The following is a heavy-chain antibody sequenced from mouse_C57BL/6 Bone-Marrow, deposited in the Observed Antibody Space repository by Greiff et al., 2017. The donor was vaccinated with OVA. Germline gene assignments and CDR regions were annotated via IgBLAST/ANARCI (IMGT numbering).Heavy chain of an antibody. J-gene: IGHJ2*01. Sequence: QVQLQQPGAELVKPGASVKLSCKASGYTFTSYWMHWVKQRPGQGLEWIGMIHPNSGSTNYNEKFKSKATLTVDKSSSTAYMQLSSLTSEDSAVYYCAIEAYYSNYVFDYWGQGTTLTVSS. V-gene: IGHV1-64*01. CDR2: IHPNSGST. CDR3: AIEAYYSNYVFDY. D-gene: IGHD2-5*01. CDR1: GYTFTSYW.